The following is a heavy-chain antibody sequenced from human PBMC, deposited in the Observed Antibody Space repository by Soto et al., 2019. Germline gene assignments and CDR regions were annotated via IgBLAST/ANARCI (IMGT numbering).Heavy chain of an antibody. V-gene: IGHV3-30-3*01. D-gene: IGHD2-21*01. J-gene: IGHJ4*02. Sequence: QVQLVESGGGVVQPGTSLRLSCAASGFIFSTYAMHWVRQAPGKGLEWVATISYDGRNTFYGDSVKGRFTISRDNSEKTVFLHLTSLRPADTYVDFCARDRFCGGYSCVYYFDYWGQGTLVIVSS. CDR3: ARDRFCGGYSCVYYFDY. CDR2: ISYDGRNT. CDR1: GFIFSTYA.